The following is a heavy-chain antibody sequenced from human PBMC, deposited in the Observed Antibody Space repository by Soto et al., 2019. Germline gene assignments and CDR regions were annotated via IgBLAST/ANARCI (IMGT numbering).Heavy chain of an antibody. V-gene: IGHV3-7*01. D-gene: IGHD2-15*01. CDR2: IKEDGREE. CDR1: GFSFGTYW. Sequence: EVQLVESGGGLVQPGGSLRLSCAASGFSFGTYWISWVRQAPGKGLEWVANIKEDGREEYYVDSVKGRFTISRDNTKNSLYLQMKSLRAEDTAMYYCARDEGCGGGSCYSIWTYWGQGTLVTVSP. CDR3: ARDEGCGGGSCYSIWTY. J-gene: IGHJ4*02.